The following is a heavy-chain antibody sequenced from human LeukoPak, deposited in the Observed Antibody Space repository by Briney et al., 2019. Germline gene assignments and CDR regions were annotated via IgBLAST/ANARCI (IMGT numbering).Heavy chain of an antibody. Sequence: ASVNVSCKPSGYTFTVYYMHWVRHAPGQGLEWMGWINPNRGGTNYAQRFQGRVTMNRDTLIGTDYMELSRLRSDDMAVYYCARDVDLGYYYMEVWGKGTRVSVSS. CDR3: ARDVDLGYYYMEV. J-gene: IGHJ6*03. CDR2: INPNRGGT. V-gene: IGHV1-2*02. CDR1: GYTFTVYY. D-gene: IGHD3-16*01.